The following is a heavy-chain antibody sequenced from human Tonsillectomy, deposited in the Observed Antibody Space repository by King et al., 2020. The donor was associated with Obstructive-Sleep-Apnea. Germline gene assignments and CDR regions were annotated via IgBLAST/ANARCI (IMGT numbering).Heavy chain of an antibody. V-gene: IGHV4-34*01. CDR3: ATTTDYDILTGYYHNWFDP. CDR2: INHSGST. J-gene: IGHJ5*02. D-gene: IGHD3-9*01. Sequence: VQLQQWGAGLLKPSEPLSLTCAVYGGSFSGYYWSWIRQPPGKGLERIGEINHSGSTNYNPSLKSRVTISVDTSKNQFSLKLSSVTAADTAVYYCATTTDYDILTGYYHNWFDPWGQGTLVTVSS. CDR1: GGSFSGYY.